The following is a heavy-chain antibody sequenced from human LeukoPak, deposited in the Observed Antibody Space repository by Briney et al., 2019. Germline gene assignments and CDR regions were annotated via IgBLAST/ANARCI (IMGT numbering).Heavy chain of an antibody. Sequence: ASVKVSCKASGYTFTSYGISWVRQAPGQGLEWMGWISAYNGNTNYAQKLQGRVTMTTDTSTSTAYMELRSLRSDDTAVYYCARGARFGELHSFYMDVWGKGTTVTISS. CDR1: GYTFTSYG. J-gene: IGHJ6*03. CDR3: ARGARFGELHSFYMDV. CDR2: ISAYNGNT. V-gene: IGHV1-18*01. D-gene: IGHD3-10*02.